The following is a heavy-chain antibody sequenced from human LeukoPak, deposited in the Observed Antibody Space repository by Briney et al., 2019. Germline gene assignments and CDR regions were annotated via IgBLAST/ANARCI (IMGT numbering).Heavy chain of an antibody. V-gene: IGHV3-21*01. D-gene: IGHD2-2*01. CDR3: ARVVKDIVVVPAAAYYYYGMDV. J-gene: IGHJ6*02. Sequence: GGSLRLSCAASGFTFSSYSMNWVRQAPGKGLEWVSSISSSSSYIYYADSVKGRFTISRDNAKNSLYLQMNSLRAEDTAVYYCARVVKDIVVVPAAAYYYYGMDVWGQGTTVTVSS. CDR1: GFTFSSYS. CDR2: ISSSSSYI.